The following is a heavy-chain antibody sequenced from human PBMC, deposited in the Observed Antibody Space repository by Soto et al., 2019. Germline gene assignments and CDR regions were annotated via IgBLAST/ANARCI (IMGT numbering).Heavy chain of an antibody. Sequence: EVHLVESGGRLVQPGTSLRLSCIASGFRFDDYAMHWVRQAPGKGLEWVSGITWNSETIDYAESVRGRFTISRDNAEKSVFLQMDSLSPEDTALYYCTRDDQGIATSGTPILGSWGQGTPVTVSS. CDR2: ITWNSETI. V-gene: IGHV3-9*01. J-gene: IGHJ4*02. CDR1: GFRFDDYA. CDR3: TRDDQGIATSGTPILGS. D-gene: IGHD6-13*01.